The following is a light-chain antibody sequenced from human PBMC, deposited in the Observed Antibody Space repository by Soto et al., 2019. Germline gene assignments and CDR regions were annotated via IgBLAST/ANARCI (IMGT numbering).Light chain of an antibody. Sequence: DIQMTQSPSSLSASVGDRVTITCRASQSANTYLHWYQQKAGQAPKLLIYVASNLQSGVPSRFSGRGSGTDFTLTVESLQPEDFATYYCQQGYSNPWTFGQGTKVDIK. CDR3: QQGYSNPWT. V-gene: IGKV1-39*01. J-gene: IGKJ1*01. CDR1: QSANTY. CDR2: VAS.